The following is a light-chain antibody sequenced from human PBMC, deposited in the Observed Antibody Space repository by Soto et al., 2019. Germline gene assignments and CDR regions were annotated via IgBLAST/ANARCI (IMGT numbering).Light chain of an antibody. CDR1: SSDVGSYNL. CDR2: EVS. V-gene: IGLV2-23*02. CDR3: CSYAGSISPLI. Sequence: QSVLTQPASVSGSPGQSITISCTGTSSDVGSYNLVSWYQQHPGKAPKLMIYEVSKRPSGVSNRFSGSKSGNTASLTISGLQAEDDSDYYCCSYAGSISPLIFGTGTKVTVL. J-gene: IGLJ1*01.